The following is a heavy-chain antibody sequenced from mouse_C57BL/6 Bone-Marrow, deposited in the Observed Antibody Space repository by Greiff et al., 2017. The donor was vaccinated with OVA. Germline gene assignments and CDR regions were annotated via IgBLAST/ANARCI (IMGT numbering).Heavy chain of an antibody. CDR1: GYSITSGYY. Sequence: EVKLEESGPGLVKPSQSLSLTCSVTGYSITSGYYWNWIRQFPGNKLEWMGYISYDGSNNYNPSLKNRISITRDTSKNQFFLKLNSVTTEDTATYYCARDPLFYWGQGTTLTVSS. CDR2: ISYDGSN. D-gene: IGHD6-1*01. V-gene: IGHV3-6*01. CDR3: ARDPLFY. J-gene: IGHJ2*01.